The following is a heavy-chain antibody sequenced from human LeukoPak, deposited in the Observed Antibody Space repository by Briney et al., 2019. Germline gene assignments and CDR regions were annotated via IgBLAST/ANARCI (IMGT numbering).Heavy chain of an antibody. Sequence: ASVKVSCKASGYTFTSYGISWVRQAPGQGLEWVGWISTYNGNTNYAQKLQGRVTMTTDTSTSTAYMELRSLRSDDTAVYYCARTPPGPTVTTCGYWGQGTLVTVS. D-gene: IGHD4-17*01. CDR3: ARTPPGPTVTTCGY. J-gene: IGHJ4*02. V-gene: IGHV1-18*01. CDR1: GYTFTSYG. CDR2: ISTYNGNT.